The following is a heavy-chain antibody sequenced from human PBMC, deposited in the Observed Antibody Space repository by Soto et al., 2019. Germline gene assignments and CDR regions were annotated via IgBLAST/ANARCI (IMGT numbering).Heavy chain of an antibody. D-gene: IGHD1-1*01. V-gene: IGHV1-69*12. CDR2: IIPIFNRP. CDR1: GGTFSTYA. Sequence: QVQLVQSGAEVKKPGSSVKVSCKAYGGTFSTYAISWVRQAPGQGLEWMGGIIPIFNRPNYAQKFQARLTIAADESSSTAYMELSSLRSEDTAVYYCARQLNWNYYYYGMDVWGQGSTVPVSS. J-gene: IGHJ6*02. CDR3: ARQLNWNYYYYGMDV.